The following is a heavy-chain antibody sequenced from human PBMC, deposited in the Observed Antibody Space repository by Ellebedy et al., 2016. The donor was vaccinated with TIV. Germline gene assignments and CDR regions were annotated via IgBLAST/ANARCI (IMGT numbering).Heavy chain of an antibody. J-gene: IGHJ4*02. CDR2: ITAGGGST. D-gene: IGHD3-22*01. CDR1: GFTFSGHA. Sequence: GGSLRLSCAASGFTFSGHAMSWARQTPGKGLEWVSGITAGGGSTHYVDSVKGRFTISRDNSKKTLYLQMNSLRAEDTAVYYCVKLDSSGFYYGRLDYWGQGTLVTVSS. CDR3: VKLDSSGFYYGRLDY. V-gene: IGHV3-23*01.